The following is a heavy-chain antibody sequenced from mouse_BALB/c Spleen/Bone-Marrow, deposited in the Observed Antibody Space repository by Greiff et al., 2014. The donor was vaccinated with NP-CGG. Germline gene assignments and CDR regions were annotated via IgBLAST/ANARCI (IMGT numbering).Heavy chain of an antibody. CDR1: GFTFSDYY. Sequence: VQLKESGGGLVKPGGSLKLSCAASGFTFSDYYKYWVRQTPEKRLEWVATISDGGSYTYYPDSVKGRFTISRDNAKNNLYLQMSSLKSEDTAMYYCAREGDGAYWGQGTLVTVSA. D-gene: IGHD3-3*01. V-gene: IGHV5-4*02. CDR3: AREGDGAY. J-gene: IGHJ3*01. CDR2: ISDGGSYT.